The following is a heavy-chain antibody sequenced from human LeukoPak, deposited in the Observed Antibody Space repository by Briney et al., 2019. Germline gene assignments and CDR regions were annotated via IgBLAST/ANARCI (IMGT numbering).Heavy chain of an antibody. D-gene: IGHD4-11*01. J-gene: IGHJ4*01. V-gene: IGHV3-33*01. CDR2: IWSDGSNR. CDR1: GFIFSHYG. Sequence: GRSLRLSCVASGFIFSHYGMHWVRQAPGKGLEWVAVIWSDGSNRFYAVSVKGRFTISRDNSQNTVFLQMNSLRAEDTAMYYCARDAQRGFDYSNSLKYWGHGILVTVSS. CDR3: ARDAQRGFDYSNSLKY.